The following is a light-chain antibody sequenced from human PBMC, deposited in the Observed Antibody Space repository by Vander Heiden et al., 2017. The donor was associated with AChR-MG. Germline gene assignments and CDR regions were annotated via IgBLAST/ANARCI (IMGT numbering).Light chain of an antibody. CDR2: DVS. J-gene: IGLJ1*01. V-gene: IGLV2-14*03. Sequence: QSALTQPASVSGSPGQSITIPCTGTSSDVGDYNYVSWYQQHPGKAPKLMIYDVSNRPSGVSNRFSGSKSGNTASLTISGFQAEDEGDYYCSSYTSSSTSYVFGTGTKVTVL. CDR3: SSYTSSSTSYV. CDR1: SSDVGDYNY.